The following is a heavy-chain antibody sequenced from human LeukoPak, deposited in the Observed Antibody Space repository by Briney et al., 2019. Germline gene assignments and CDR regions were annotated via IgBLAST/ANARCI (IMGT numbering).Heavy chain of an antibody. CDR2: IGAYNGNT. J-gene: IGHJ3*02. Sequence: ASVKVSCKASGYMHINHAITWVRQAPGQGLEWMGWIGAYNGNTNYAQKFHDRVPLTTDTSTNTAYMELRSLRSDDTAVYYCARDPSLSSGWIHDAFDIWGQGTMVTVSS. V-gene: IGHV1-18*01. CDR3: ARDPSLSSGWIHDAFDI. D-gene: IGHD6-19*01. CDR1: GYMHINHA.